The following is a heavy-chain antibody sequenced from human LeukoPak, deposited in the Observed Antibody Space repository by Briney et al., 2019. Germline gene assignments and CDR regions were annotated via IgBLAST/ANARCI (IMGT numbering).Heavy chain of an antibody. D-gene: IGHD3-9*01. CDR2: IKEDGSEK. CDR1: GFTFSRDW. V-gene: IGHV3-7*01. J-gene: IGHJ4*02. Sequence: QAGGSLRLSCAASGFTFSRDWMSWVRQAPGKGLEWVANIKEDGSEKYYVDSVKGRFTISRDNAKNSVYLQMNSLRAEDTAVYYCANKGQEWDILTGFSPDWGQGTLVTVSS. CDR3: ANKGQEWDILTGFSPD.